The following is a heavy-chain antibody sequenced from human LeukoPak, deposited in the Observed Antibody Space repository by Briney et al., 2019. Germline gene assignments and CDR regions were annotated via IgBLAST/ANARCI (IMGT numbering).Heavy chain of an antibody. CDR3: ARHGPDYVWGSYRLRFDP. D-gene: IGHD3-16*02. Sequence: SETLSLTCTVSGGSISSYYWSWLRQPPGKGLEWIGYIYYSGSTNYNPSLKSRVTISVDTSKNQFSLKLSSVTAADTAVYYCARHGPDYVWGSYRLRFDPWGQGTLVTVSS. CDR2: IYYSGST. CDR1: GGSISSYY. J-gene: IGHJ5*02. V-gene: IGHV4-59*08.